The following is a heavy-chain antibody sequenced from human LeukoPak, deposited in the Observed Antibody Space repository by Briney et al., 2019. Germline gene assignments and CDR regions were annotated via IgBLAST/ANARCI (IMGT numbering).Heavy chain of an antibody. CDR1: GGSFSGYY. J-gene: IGHJ4*02. V-gene: IGHV4-34*01. Sequence: PSETLSLTCAVYGGSFSGYYWSWIRQPPGKGLEWIGEINHSGSTNYNPSLKSRVTISVDTSKNQFSLKLSSVTAADTAVYYCARSRYSSGWYRYYFDYWGQGTLVTLSS. D-gene: IGHD6-19*01. CDR2: INHSGST. CDR3: ARSRYSSGWYRYYFDY.